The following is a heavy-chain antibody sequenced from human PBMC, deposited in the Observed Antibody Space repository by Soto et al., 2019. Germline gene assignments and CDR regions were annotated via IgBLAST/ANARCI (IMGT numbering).Heavy chain of an antibody. V-gene: IGHV3-48*03. Sequence: PGGSLRLSCAASGFTFSSYEMNWVRQAPGKGLEWVSYISSSGSTIYYADSVKGRFTISRDNAKNSLYLRMNSLRAEDTAVYYCASIAVAANWFDPWGQGTLVTVSS. CDR2: ISSSGSTI. J-gene: IGHJ5*02. D-gene: IGHD6-19*01. CDR3: ASIAVAANWFDP. CDR1: GFTFSSYE.